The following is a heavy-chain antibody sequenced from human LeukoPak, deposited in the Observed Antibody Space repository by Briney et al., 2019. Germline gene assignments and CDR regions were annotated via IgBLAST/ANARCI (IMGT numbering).Heavy chain of an antibody. CDR2: IYYSGST. CDR1: GGSISSSSYY. V-gene: IGHV4-39*07. Sequence: SETLSLTCTVSGGSISSSSYYWGWIRQPPGKGLEWIGSIYYSGSTYYNPSLKSRVTISVDTSKNQFSLKLSSVTAADTAVYYCARGILRYFDWLRWFDPWGQGTLVTVSS. CDR3: ARGILRYFDWLRWFDP. D-gene: IGHD3-9*01. J-gene: IGHJ5*02.